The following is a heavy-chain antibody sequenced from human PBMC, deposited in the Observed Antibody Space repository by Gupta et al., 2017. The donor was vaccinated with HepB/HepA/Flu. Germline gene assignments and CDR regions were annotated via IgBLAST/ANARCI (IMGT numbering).Heavy chain of an antibody. J-gene: IGHJ2*01. CDR1: GFTFRSYG. D-gene: IGHD4-23*01. CDR3: AKAPVVTLLRYFDL. Sequence: QVQLVESGGGVVQPGRSLRLSCAASGFTFRSYGMQWVRQAPGKGLEWVAVISYDGSNKYYADSVKGRFTISRDNSKNTLYLQMNSLRAEDTAVYYCAKAPVVTLLRYFDLWGRGTLVTVSS. V-gene: IGHV3-30*18. CDR2: ISYDGSNK.